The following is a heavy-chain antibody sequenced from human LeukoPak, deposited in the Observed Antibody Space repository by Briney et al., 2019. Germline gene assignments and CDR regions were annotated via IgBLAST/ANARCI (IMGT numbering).Heavy chain of an antibody. Sequence: GESLTLSCVGSGFSFGRHAMNWVRQVPGKGLEWVSSIFDSGAPSYYAASMEGRFTISRDISKNTLYFQMESLRAEDTAIYYCTRAVGGGRDAYDIWGQGTTVTVSS. CDR1: GFSFGRHA. CDR2: IFDSGAPS. CDR3: TRAVGGGRDAYDI. D-gene: IGHD3-16*01. V-gene: IGHV3-23*01. J-gene: IGHJ3*02.